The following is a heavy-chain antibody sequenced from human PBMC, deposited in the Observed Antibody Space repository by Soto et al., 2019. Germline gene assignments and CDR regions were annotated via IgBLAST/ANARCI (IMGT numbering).Heavy chain of an antibody. Sequence: QVQLQESGPGLVKASETLSLTCAVSGDSISSPNWWSWYRQSPGKGLELIGEMFASGSSNYNPSLDGRVTISLDTSKNQFSLTLTSLTAADTAIYYCAREGFDHRPYYWGQGIPVSVSS. CDR3: AREGFDHRPYY. V-gene: IGHV4-4*02. J-gene: IGHJ4*02. CDR1: GDSISSPNW. CDR2: MFASGSS.